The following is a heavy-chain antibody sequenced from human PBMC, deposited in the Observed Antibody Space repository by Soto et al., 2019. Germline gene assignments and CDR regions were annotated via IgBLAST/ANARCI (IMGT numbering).Heavy chain of an antibody. Sequence: ASVKVSCKASGYTFTSYAMHWVRQAPGQRLEWMGWINAGNGNTKYSQKFQGRVTITRDTSASTAYMELSSLRSEDTAVYYCARDNSSSWYFDYWGQGTLVTVSS. CDR1: GYTFTSYA. D-gene: IGHD6-13*01. V-gene: IGHV1-3*01. CDR3: ARDNSSSWYFDY. J-gene: IGHJ4*02. CDR2: INAGNGNT.